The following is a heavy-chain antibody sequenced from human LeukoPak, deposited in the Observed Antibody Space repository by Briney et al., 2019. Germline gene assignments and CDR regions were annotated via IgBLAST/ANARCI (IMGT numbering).Heavy chain of an antibody. J-gene: IGHJ4*02. Sequence: SETLSLTCTVSGGSISSYYWSWIRQPPGKGLEWIGYIFTSGSTNYNPSLESRVTISVDTSKNQFSLKLSSVTAADTAVYYCARHLTEMATLFDYWGQGTLVTVSS. CDR2: IFTSGST. D-gene: IGHD5-24*01. CDR1: GGSISSYY. CDR3: ARHLTEMATLFDY. V-gene: IGHV4-4*09.